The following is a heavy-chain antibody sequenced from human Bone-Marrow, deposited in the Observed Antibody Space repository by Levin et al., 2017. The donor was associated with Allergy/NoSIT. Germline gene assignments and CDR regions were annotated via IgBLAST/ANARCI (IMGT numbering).Heavy chain of an antibody. CDR1: GFTFSSYG. D-gene: IGHD2-2*01. J-gene: IGHJ6*02. CDR2: IWYDGSNK. V-gene: IGHV3-33*08. Sequence: GESLKISCVGSGFTFSSYGMQWVRQAPGKGLEWVALIWYDGSNKKYGDSVKGRFTISRDNSKNTLYLQMNSLRAEDTAVYYCARDRGSYASRDAMDVWGQGTTVTVSS. CDR3: ARDRGSYASRDAMDV.